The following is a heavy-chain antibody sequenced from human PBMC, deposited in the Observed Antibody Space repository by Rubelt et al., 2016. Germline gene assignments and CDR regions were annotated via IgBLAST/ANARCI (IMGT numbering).Heavy chain of an antibody. CDR3: ASTTYYYGSGNYRGDY. V-gene: IGHV3-33*01. CDR1: GFTFSSYG. CDR2: IWYDGSNK. Sequence: QVQLVESGGGVVQPGRYLRLSCAASGFTFSSYGMHWVRQAPGKGLEWVAVIWYDGSNKYYADYVKGRFTISRDNSKNTLYLQMNSLRSEDTAVYYCASTTYYYGSGNYRGDYWGQETLVTVSS. J-gene: IGHJ4*02. D-gene: IGHD3-10*01.